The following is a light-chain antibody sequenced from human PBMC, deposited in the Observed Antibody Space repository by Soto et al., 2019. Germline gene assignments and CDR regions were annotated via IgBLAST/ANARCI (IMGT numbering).Light chain of an antibody. V-gene: IGLV2-14*01. Sequence: QSALTQPASVSGSPGQSITISCTGTSSDVGGYNFVSWYQQHPGKAPKLMIFEVNNRPSGVSNRFSGSKSGNTASLTISGLEAEHEADYYCSSWTSSTTQVLGGGTKLTVL. J-gene: IGLJ2*01. CDR1: SSDVGGYNF. CDR3: SSWTSSTTQV. CDR2: EVN.